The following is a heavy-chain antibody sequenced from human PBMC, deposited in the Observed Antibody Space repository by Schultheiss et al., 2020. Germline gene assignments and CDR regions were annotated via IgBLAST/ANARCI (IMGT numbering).Heavy chain of an antibody. D-gene: IGHD3-22*01. CDR2: IYTSGST. CDR3: ARSRRITYYYDSSGSLPDAFDI. Sequence: SETLSLTCTVSGGSISGYYWTWIRQPAGKGLEWIGRIYTSGSTNYNPSLKSRVTISVDTSKNQFSLKLSSVTAADTAVYYCARSRRITYYYDSSGSLPDAFDIWGQGTMVTVSS. CDR1: GGSISGYY. V-gene: IGHV4-4*07. J-gene: IGHJ3*02.